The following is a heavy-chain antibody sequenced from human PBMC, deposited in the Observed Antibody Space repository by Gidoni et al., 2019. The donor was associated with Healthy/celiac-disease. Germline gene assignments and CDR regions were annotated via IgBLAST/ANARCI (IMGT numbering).Heavy chain of an antibody. D-gene: IGHD4-17*01. CDR1: GYTFTSYG. CDR2: ISAYNGNT. J-gene: IGHJ4*02. Sequence: QVQLVQSGAEVKKPGASVKVSCKASGYTFTSYGISWVRQAPGQGLEWMGWISAYNGNTNYAQTLQGRVTMTTDTSTSTAYMELRSLRSDDTAVYYCARECREYGDYLRHFDYWGQGTLVTVSS. CDR3: ARECREYGDYLRHFDY. V-gene: IGHV1-18*04.